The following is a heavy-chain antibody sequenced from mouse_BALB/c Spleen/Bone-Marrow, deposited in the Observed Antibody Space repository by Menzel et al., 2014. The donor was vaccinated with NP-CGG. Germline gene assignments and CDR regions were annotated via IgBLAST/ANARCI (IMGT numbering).Heavy chain of an antibody. CDR3: ARDLYYDYDVGAMDY. V-gene: IGHV2-9*02. CDR1: GFSLISYG. CDR2: IWPGGST. Sequence: LKESGPGLEESSQSLSISCTVSGFSLISYGVHWIRQRPGKGLEWLGVIWPGGSTNYNSALMSRLSISKDNSKSQVFLKMNSLQSDDTAMYYCARDLYYDYDVGAMDYWGQGTSVTVSS. J-gene: IGHJ4*01. D-gene: IGHD2-4*01.